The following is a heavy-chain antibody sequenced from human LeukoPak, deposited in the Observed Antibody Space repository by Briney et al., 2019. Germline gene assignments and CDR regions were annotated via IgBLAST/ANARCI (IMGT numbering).Heavy chain of an antibody. J-gene: IGHJ6*03. CDR2: IKQDESEK. V-gene: IGHV3-7*01. CDR1: GFTLSNYW. D-gene: IGHD3-3*01. Sequence: GGSLRLSCAASGFTLSNYWMSWVRQAPGKGLEWVANIKQDESEKYYVDSVKGRFTISRDNAKNSLYLQMNSLRAEDTAVYYCARYYDFWSVAQRAYYYMDVWGKGTTVTVSS. CDR3: ARYYDFWSVAQRAYYYMDV.